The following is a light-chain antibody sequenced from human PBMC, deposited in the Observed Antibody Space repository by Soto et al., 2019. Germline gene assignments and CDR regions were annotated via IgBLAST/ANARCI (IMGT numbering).Light chain of an antibody. CDR3: QQYNNWPPNT. Sequence: EIVMTQSPATLSVSPGERATLSCRASQSVSTNLAWYQQKPGQAPRLLIYDASTRATGIPARFSDSGSGTELTLIISSLQSEDFAVYFCQQYNNWPPNTFGQGTKLEIK. CDR2: DAS. CDR1: QSVSTN. V-gene: IGKV3-15*01. J-gene: IGKJ2*01.